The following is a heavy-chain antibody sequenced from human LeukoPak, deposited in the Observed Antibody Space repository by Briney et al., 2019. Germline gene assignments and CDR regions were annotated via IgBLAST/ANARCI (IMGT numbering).Heavy chain of an antibody. J-gene: IGHJ3*02. V-gene: IGHV3-48*03. CDR3: ARARLTDYVWGRRTFDI. CDR1: GFTFSSYE. CDR2: ISSSGSTI. Sequence: PGGSLRLSCGVSGFTFSSYEINWVLQAPGKGLEWISYISSSGSTIYYADSVKGRFTISRDNAKKSLYLQMNSLRAEDTAVYYCARARLTDYVWGRRTFDIWGQGTMVTISS. D-gene: IGHD3-16*01.